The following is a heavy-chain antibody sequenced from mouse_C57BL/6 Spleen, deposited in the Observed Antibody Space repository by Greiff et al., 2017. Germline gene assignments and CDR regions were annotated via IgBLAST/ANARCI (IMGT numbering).Heavy chain of an antibody. CDR1: GYSFTGYF. J-gene: IGHJ4*01. Sequence: EVQLQQSGPELVKPGDSVKISCKASGYSFTGYFMNWVMQSHGKSLEWIGRINPYNGDTFYNQKFKGKATLTVDKSSSTAHMELRSLTSEDSAVYYCARKGNDGYAMDYWGQGTSVTVSS. CDR2: INPYNGDT. V-gene: IGHV1-20*01. D-gene: IGHD2-3*01. CDR3: ARKGNDGYAMDY.